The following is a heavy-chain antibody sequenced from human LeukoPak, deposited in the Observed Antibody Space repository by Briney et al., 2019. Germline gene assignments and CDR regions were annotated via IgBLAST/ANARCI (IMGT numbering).Heavy chain of an antibody. CDR3: ATSYNWNYGYYFDY. Sequence: SQTLSLTCTVSGGSISSGSYYWSWIRQPAGKGLEWIGRIYTSGSTNYNPSLKGRVTISVDTSKNQFSLKLSSVTAADTAVYYCATSYNWNYGYYFDYWGQGTLVTVSS. V-gene: IGHV4-61*02. D-gene: IGHD1-7*01. CDR2: IYTSGST. J-gene: IGHJ4*02. CDR1: GGSISSGSYY.